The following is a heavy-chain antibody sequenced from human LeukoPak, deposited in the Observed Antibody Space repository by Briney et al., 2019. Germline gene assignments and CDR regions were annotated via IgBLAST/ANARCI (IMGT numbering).Heavy chain of an antibody. J-gene: IGHJ4*02. CDR3: ARGIRYFDWLLLGYYFDY. CDR2: INHSGST. V-gene: IGHV4-34*01. D-gene: IGHD3-9*01. Sequence: SETLSLTCAVYGGSFSGYYWSWIRQPPGKGLEWIGEINHSGSTNYSPSLKSRVTISVDTSKNQFSLKLSSVTAADTAVYYCARGIRYFDWLLLGYYFDYWGQGTLVTVSS. CDR1: GGSFSGYY.